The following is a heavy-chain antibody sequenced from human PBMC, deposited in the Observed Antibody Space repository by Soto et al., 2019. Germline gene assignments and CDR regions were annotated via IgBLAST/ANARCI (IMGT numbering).Heavy chain of an antibody. CDR3: ALYIRSSGEILDYYYCMDV. D-gene: IGHD6-25*01. CDR1: GGTFSSYS. J-gene: IGHJ6*01. V-gene: IGHV1-69*06. Sequence: SVNVSFKASGGTFSSYSISWVRQAPGQWLEWMGGIVPIFGTANYAQKFQGRVTITADKSTSTAYMELSSLRSEDTAVYYCALYIRSSGEILDYYYCMDVWGRGTTVTVSS. CDR2: IVPIFGTA.